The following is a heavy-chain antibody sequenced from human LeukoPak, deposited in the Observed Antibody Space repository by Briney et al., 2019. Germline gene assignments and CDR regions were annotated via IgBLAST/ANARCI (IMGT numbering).Heavy chain of an antibody. Sequence: SGGTNYAQKFQGRVTVTRDTSISTAYMELSRLRSDDTAVYYCATDRLDYGGNSRVGDFDYWGQGTLVTVSS. V-gene: IGHV1-2*02. CDR2: SGGT. D-gene: IGHD4-23*01. J-gene: IGHJ4*02. CDR3: ATDRLDYGGNSRVGDFDY.